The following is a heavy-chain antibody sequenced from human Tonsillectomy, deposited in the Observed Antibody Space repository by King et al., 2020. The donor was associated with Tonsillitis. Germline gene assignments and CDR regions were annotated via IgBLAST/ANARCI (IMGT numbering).Heavy chain of an antibody. D-gene: IGHD3-16*01. CDR1: GFTFSSYW. CDR3: ARERGSGAFDI. Sequence: VQLVESGGGLVQPGGSLRLSCAASGFTFSSYWMSWGRQAPGKGLEWVANIKQDGSEKYYVDSVKGRFTISRDNAKNSLYLQMNSLRAEDTAVYYCARERGSGAFDIWGQGTMVTVSS. V-gene: IGHV3-7*01. J-gene: IGHJ3*02. CDR2: IKQDGSEK.